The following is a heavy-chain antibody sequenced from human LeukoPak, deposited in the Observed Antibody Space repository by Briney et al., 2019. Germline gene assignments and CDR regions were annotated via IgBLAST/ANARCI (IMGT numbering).Heavy chain of an antibody. CDR3: AKDGASYTSSHTF. CDR1: GFTFRNYA. D-gene: IGHD6-13*01. CDR2: ISGSGDSA. J-gene: IGHJ4*02. Sequence: GGSLRLSCAASGFTFRNYAMSWVRQAPGKGLQWVSGISGSGDSAYYADSVKGRFTISRDNSTNTLYLQLNSLRVEDTAIYYCAKDGASYTSSHTFWGQGTLVTVSS. V-gene: IGHV3-23*01.